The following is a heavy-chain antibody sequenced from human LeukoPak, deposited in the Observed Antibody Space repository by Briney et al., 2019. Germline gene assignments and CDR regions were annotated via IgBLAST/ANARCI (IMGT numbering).Heavy chain of an antibody. Sequence: SETLSLTCTVSGGSITSYYWSWIRRPPGKGLEWIGYIYYSGSTNYNPSLKSRVTISVDTSKNQFSLKLSSVTAADTAVYYCASGGGRDGYNLIDYWGQGTLVTVSS. D-gene: IGHD5-24*01. J-gene: IGHJ4*02. CDR2: IYYSGST. CDR1: GGSITSYY. CDR3: ASGGGRDGYNLIDY. V-gene: IGHV4-59*08.